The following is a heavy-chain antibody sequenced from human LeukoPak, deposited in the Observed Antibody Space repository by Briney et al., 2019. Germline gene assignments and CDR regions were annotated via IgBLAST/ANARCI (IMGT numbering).Heavy chain of an antibody. CDR1: GYTLTELS. Sequence: ASVKVSCKVSGYTLTELSMHWVRQAPGKGLEWMGGFDPEDGETIYAQKFQGRVTMTEDTSTDTAYMELSSLRSEDTAVYYCARALGRIAAAGTRYFDYWGQGTLVTVSS. V-gene: IGHV1-24*01. D-gene: IGHD6-13*01. CDR2: FDPEDGET. J-gene: IGHJ4*02. CDR3: ARALGRIAAAGTRYFDY.